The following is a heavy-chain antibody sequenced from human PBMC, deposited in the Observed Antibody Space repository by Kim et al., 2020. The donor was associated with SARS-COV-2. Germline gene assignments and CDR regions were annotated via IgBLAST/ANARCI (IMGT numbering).Heavy chain of an antibody. D-gene: IGHD4-17*01. CDR3: ARVGTTVTTGGWFDP. CDR1: GGSFSGYY. CDR2: INHSGST. V-gene: IGHV4-34*01. J-gene: IGHJ5*02. Sequence: SETLSLTCAVYGGSFSGYYWSWIRQPPGKGLEWIGEINHSGSTNYNPSLKSRVTISVDTSKNQFSLKLISVTAADTAVYYCARVGTTVTTGGWFDPWGQGTLVTVSS.